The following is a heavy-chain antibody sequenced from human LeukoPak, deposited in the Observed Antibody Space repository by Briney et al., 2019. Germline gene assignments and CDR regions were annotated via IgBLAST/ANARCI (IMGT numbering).Heavy chain of an antibody. CDR2: INYDGSST. V-gene: IGHV3-74*01. J-gene: IGHJ6*02. CDR3: AREAAAGTAGAYAMDV. CDR1: GFTFSSYW. D-gene: IGHD6-13*01. Sequence: GGSLRHSCAASGFTFSSYWMHWVRQAPGKGLVWVSRINYDGSSTSYADSVKGRFTISRDNAKNTLYLQMNSLRAEDTAVYYCAREAAAGTAGAYAMDVWGQGTTVTVSS.